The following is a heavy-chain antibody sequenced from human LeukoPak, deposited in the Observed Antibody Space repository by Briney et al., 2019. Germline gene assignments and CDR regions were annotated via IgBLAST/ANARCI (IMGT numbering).Heavy chain of an antibody. J-gene: IGHJ1*01. CDR3: ARDQSCSTTGCYDPEYFQH. CDR2: IISSTSTI. Sequence: GGSLRLSCAASGFTFSTYSMNWVRQAPGKGLGWVSYIISSTSTIYYADSVKGRFTISRDNAKNSLYLQMNSLRDEDTAVYYCARDQSCSTTGCYDPEYFQHWGQGTLVTVSS. V-gene: IGHV3-48*02. CDR1: GFTFSTYS. D-gene: IGHD2-2*01.